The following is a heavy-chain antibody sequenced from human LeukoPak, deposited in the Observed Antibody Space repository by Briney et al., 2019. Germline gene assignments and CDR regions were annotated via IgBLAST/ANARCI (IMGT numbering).Heavy chain of an antibody. V-gene: IGHV3-7*04. CDR1: GFTFSSSW. CDR3: VRAHHPGGWFDP. Sequence: GGSLRLSCAASGFTFSSSWMTWVRQAPGKGLEWVASINQDGGEIHYVDSVKGRFTISRDNAKNSLYLQMNSLTAEDTALHYCVRAHHPGGWFDPWGQGTLVTVSS. CDR2: INQDGGEI. J-gene: IGHJ5*02. D-gene: IGHD3-10*01.